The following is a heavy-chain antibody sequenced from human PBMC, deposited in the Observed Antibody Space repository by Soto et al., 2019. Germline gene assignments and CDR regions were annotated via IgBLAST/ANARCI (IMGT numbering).Heavy chain of an antibody. CDR2: INPNSGGT. D-gene: IGHD2-21*02. V-gene: IGHV1-2*02. CDR3: ARVTANRWPQFDY. Sequence: ASVKVSCKASGYTFTGYYVHWVRQAPGQGLEWMGWINPNSGGTNYAQKFQGRVTMTRDTSISTAYMELSRLRSDDTALYYCARVTANRWPQFDYWGQGTLVTVSS. J-gene: IGHJ4*02. CDR1: GYTFTGYY.